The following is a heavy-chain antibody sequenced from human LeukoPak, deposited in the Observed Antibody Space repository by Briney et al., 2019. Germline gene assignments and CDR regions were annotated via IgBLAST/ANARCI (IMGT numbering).Heavy chain of an antibody. J-gene: IGHJ4*02. CDR3: ARDEVEGLLDY. CDR1: GYTFTTYG. D-gene: IGHD2-15*01. CDR2: ISAYNGDT. V-gene: IGHV1-18*01. Sequence: ASVKVSCKAAGYTFTTYGISWVRQAPGQGLEWMGWISAYNGDTNYAQKLQGRVTMTTDTSTSTAYMELRSLRSDDTAVYYCARDEVEGLLDYWGQGTLVTVSS.